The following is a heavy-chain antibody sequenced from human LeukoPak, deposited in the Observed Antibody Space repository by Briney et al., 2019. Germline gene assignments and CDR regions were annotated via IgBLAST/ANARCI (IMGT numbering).Heavy chain of an antibody. J-gene: IGHJ4*02. CDR3: ARSQKLGIFDY. CDR1: GGSISSYY. V-gene: IGHV4-4*09. Sequence: SETLSLTCTVSGGSISSYYWSWIRQPPEKGLEWIGYIYTSGSTNYNPSLKSRVTISVDTSKNQFSLKLSSVTAADTAVYYCARSQKLGIFDYWGQGTLVTVSS. D-gene: IGHD7-27*01. CDR2: IYTSGST.